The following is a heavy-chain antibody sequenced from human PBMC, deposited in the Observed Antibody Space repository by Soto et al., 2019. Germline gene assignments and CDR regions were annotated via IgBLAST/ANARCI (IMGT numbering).Heavy chain of an antibody. J-gene: IGHJ3*01. CDR1: VDSISRTTYY. CDR3: ANTEGDGAFDV. Sequence: SETLSLTCTVTVDSISRTTYYWGWIRQPPGKGLEWIGSIYFSGSTYYNPSLKSRVTISVDTSKNQFSLKLSSVTAADTAVYYCANTEGDGAFDVWGQGTMVT. V-gene: IGHV4-39*01. D-gene: IGHD2-2*02. CDR2: IYFSGST.